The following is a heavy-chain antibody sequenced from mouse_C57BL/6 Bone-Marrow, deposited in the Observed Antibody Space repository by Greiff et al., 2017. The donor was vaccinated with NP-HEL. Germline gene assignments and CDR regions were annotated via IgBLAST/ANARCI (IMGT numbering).Heavy chain of an antibody. J-gene: IGHJ4*01. CDR3: ARHPIYYYAPGGAMDY. CDR2: ISGGGGNT. V-gene: IGHV5-9*01. D-gene: IGHD1-1*01. CDR1: GFTFSSYS. Sequence: EVMLVESGGGLVKPGGSLKLSCAASGFTFSSYSMSWVRQTPEKRLEWVATISGGGGNTYYPDSVKGRFTISRDNAKNTLYLQMSSLRSEDTALYYCARHPIYYYAPGGAMDYWGQGTSVTVSS.